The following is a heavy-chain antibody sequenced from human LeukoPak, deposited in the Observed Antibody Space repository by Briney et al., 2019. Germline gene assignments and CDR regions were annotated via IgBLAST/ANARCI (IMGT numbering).Heavy chain of an antibody. CDR2: ISSSGGST. CDR3: ARDLGGAVAGIPDY. V-gene: IGHV3-64*04. Sequence: GGSLRLSCSASGFTFSSNVMHWVRQAPGKGLEYVSAISSSGGSTFYSDSVKGRFTISRDNSKNTLYLQMNSLRAEDTAVYYCARDLGGAVAGIPDYWGQGTLVTVSS. D-gene: IGHD6-19*01. CDR1: GFTFSSNV. J-gene: IGHJ4*02.